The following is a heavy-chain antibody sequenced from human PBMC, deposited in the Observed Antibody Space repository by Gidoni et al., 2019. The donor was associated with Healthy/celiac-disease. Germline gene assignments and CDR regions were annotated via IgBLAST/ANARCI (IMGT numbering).Heavy chain of an antibody. J-gene: IGHJ4*02. V-gene: IGHV3-9*01. Sequence: EVQLVESGGGLVQPGRSLRLSCAASGFTFDDYAMHWVRQAPGKGLEWVSGISWNSGSIGYADSVKGRFTISRDNAKNSLYLQMNSLRAEDTALYYCAKDIGPNYDFWSGFDYWGQGTLVTVSS. CDR1: GFTFDDYA. CDR2: ISWNSGSI. CDR3: AKDIGPNYDFWSGFDY. D-gene: IGHD3-3*01.